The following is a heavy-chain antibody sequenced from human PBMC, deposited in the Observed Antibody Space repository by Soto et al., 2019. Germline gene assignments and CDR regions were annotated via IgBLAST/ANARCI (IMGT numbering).Heavy chain of an antibody. J-gene: IGHJ5*02. CDR2: ISAYNGNT. D-gene: IGHD3-10*01. CDR1: GYTFTSYG. CDR3: ARHAPTGQSNTFGELTSWFAP. V-gene: IGHV1-18*01. Sequence: QVQLVQSGAEVKKPGASVKVSCKASGYTFTSYGISWVRQAPGQGLEWMGWISAYNGNTNYAQKLQGRVTMTTDTCTRTADMELRSLRSDGTAVYYRARHAPTGQSNTFGELTSWFAPWGQGPLVTVSS.